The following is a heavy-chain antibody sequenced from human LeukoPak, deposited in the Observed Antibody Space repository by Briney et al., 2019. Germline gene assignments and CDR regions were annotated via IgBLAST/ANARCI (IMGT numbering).Heavy chain of an antibody. CDR2: IYYTGST. J-gene: IGHJ4*02. CDR1: GDSISSSSYF. V-gene: IGHV4-39*07. Sequence: SETLSLTCTVSGDSISSSSYFWGWIRQPPGKGLEWIGSIYYTGSTHYNPSLKSLFTISVDTSKNQFSLKLSSVTAADTAVYYCARDPGYFDYWGQGTLVTVSS. CDR3: ARDPGYFDY.